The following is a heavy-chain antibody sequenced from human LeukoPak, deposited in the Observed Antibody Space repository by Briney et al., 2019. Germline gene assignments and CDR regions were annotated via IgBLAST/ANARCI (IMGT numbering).Heavy chain of an antibody. V-gene: IGHV3-21*01. J-gene: IGHJ4*02. CDR2: ISSSSYI. Sequence: PGGSLRLSCAASGFTFSSYSMNWVRQAPGKGLEWVSSISSSSYIYYADSVKGRFTISRDNAKNSLYLQMNSLRAEDTAVYYCARIAIPSYYFDYWGQGTLVTVSS. CDR1: GFTFSSYS. D-gene: IGHD3-22*01. CDR3: ARIAIPSYYFDY.